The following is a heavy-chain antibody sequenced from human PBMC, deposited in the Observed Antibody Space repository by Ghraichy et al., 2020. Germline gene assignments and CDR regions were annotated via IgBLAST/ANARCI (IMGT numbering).Heavy chain of an antibody. V-gene: IGHV3-33*01. Sequence: GGYLRLSCAASGFTFRNHGMHWVRQAPGKGLEWVAVIWYDGSNKYYADSVKGRFTISRDNSNNMLYLQMNNLRAEDTARYYCTRDIASRRIDYWGQGTLVTVSS. CDR3: TRDIASRRIDY. CDR2: IWYDGSNK. CDR1: GFTFRNHG. D-gene: IGHD5/OR15-5a*01. J-gene: IGHJ4*02.